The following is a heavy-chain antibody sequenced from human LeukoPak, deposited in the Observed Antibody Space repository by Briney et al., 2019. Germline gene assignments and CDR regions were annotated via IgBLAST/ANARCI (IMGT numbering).Heavy chain of an antibody. CDR1: GFTFSNYV. Sequence: GGSLRLSCAASGFTFSNYVMSWVRQAPGKGLEWVSGLSFGGGSTYYADSVRGRFTISRDNSKNTLYLQMNSLRVEDTAVYYCAKMAYGTSRGGTNWFDSWGQGTLVTVSS. J-gene: IGHJ5*01. V-gene: IGHV3-23*01. D-gene: IGHD3-16*01. CDR2: LSFGGGST. CDR3: AKMAYGTSRGGTNWFDS.